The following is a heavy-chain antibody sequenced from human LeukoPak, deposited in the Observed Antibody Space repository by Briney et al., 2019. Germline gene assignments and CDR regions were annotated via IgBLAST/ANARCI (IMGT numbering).Heavy chain of an antibody. V-gene: IGHV4-39*07. J-gene: IGHJ6*03. Sequence: RPSETLSLTCTVSGGSISSSSYYWGWIRQPPGKGLEWIGSIYYSRSTYYNPSLKSRVTISVDTSKNQFSLKLSSVTAADTAVYYCAGLRYYYYYMDVWGKGTTVTVSS. CDR2: IYYSRST. D-gene: IGHD5/OR15-5a*01. CDR3: AGLRYYYYYMDV. CDR1: GGSISSSSYY.